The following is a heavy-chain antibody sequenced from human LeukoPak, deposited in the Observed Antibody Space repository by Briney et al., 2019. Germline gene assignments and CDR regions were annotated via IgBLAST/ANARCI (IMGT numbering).Heavy chain of an antibody. D-gene: IGHD2-15*01. J-gene: IGHJ6*03. Sequence: GGSLRLSCAASGFTVSSNCMSWIRQAPGKGLEWVAVIYSDGRTYSADSVKGRFTISRDNSKNTLYLQMNSLRSEDTAVYYCARGWDCSGGSCYRYYYYYYYMDVWGKGTTVTVSS. CDR3: ARGWDCSGGSCYRYYYYYYYMDV. V-gene: IGHV3-53*05. CDR1: GFTVSSNC. CDR2: IYSDGRT.